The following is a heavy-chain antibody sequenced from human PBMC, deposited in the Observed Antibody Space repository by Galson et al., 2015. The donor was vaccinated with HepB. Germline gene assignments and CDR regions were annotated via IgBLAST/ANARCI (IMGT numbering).Heavy chain of an antibody. CDR3: ATPRRGDYYYYGMDV. CDR2: ISGSGGST. D-gene: IGHD3-10*01. J-gene: IGHJ6*02. Sequence: SLRLSCAASGFTFSSYAMSWVRQAPGKGLEWVSAISGSGGSTYYADSVKGRFTISRDNSKNTLYLQMNSLRAEDTAVYHCATPRRGDYYYYGMDVWGQGTTVTVSS. V-gene: IGHV3-23*01. CDR1: GFTFSSYA.